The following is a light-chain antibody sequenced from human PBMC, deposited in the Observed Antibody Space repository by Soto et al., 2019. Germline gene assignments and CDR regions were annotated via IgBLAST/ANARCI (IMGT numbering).Light chain of an antibody. V-gene: IGLV2-14*03. Sequence: QSALTQPASVSGSPGQSITISCTGTSSDVGGYNYVSWYQQHPGKAPKLIIYEVTNRPSGVSNRFSGSKSDSTASLTIAGLQSEDEAEYHCSSFTNTSTRVFGTGTKVTVL. CDR1: SSDVGGYNY. CDR3: SSFTNTSTRV. CDR2: EVT. J-gene: IGLJ1*01.